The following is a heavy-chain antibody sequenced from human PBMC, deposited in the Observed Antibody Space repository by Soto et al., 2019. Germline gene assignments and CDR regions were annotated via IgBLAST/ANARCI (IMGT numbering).Heavy chain of an antibody. V-gene: IGHV3-30*18. CDR2: ISYDGSNK. CDR1: GFTFSSYG. D-gene: IGHD3-10*01. CDR3: AKGEYYYGSGSPYYGMDV. Sequence: PGGSLRLSCAASGFTFSSYGMHWVRQAPGKGLEWVAVISYDGSNKYCADSVKGRFTISRDSSKNTLYLEMNSLRAEDTAVYYCAKGEYYYGSGSPYYGMDVWGQGTTVTVSS. J-gene: IGHJ6*02.